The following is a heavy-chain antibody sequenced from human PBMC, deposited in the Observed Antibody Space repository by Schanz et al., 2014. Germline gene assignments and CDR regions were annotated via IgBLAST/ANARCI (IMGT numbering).Heavy chain of an antibody. J-gene: IGHJ4*02. CDR2: ISGGGGTT. V-gene: IGHV3-23*04. CDR1: GFTFSSYA. D-gene: IGHD6-13*01. CDR3: ARGVIAAAGGAFDY. Sequence: EVKMVESGGGLVKPGGSLRLSCLASGFTFSSYAMSWVRQAPGKGLEWVSAISGGGGTTYSADSMKGRFTISRDNSKNTLYPQMSSLRAEDAAVYYCARGVIAAAGGAFDYWGQGTLVAVSA.